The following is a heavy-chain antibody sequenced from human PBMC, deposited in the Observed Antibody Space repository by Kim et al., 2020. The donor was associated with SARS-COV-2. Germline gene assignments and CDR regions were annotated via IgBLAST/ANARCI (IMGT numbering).Heavy chain of an antibody. V-gene: IGHV3-73*01. CDR3: TRDLVVPAAMDYYYGMDV. Sequence: KGRFTISRDDSKNTAYLQMNSLKTEDTAVYYCTRDLVVPAAMDYYYGMDVWGQGTTVTVSS. D-gene: IGHD2-2*01. J-gene: IGHJ6*02.